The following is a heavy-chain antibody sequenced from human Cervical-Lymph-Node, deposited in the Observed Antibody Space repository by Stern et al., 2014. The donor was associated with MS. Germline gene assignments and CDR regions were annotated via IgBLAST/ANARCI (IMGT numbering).Heavy chain of an antibody. CDR3: ATAPMYFYTSGSYDF. V-gene: IGHV3-30*03. Sequence: VQLVESGGGGVQPGRALRLSCVASEFTFSIYGMYWVRQAPGKGLEWVAVVSYDESKKYYADSVKGRFTISRDNSKNTLYLQMNSLRTEDTAMYYCATAPMYFYTSGSYDFWGQGTLVTVSS. D-gene: IGHD3-10*01. J-gene: IGHJ1*01. CDR2: VSYDESKK. CDR1: EFTFSIYG.